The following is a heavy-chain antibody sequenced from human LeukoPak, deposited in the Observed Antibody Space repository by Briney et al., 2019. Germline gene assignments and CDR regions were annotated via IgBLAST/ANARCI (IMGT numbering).Heavy chain of an antibody. D-gene: IGHD3-10*01. CDR3: ATWFGEPRIDY. J-gene: IGHJ4*02. Sequence: GASVKVSCKASGYTFTNYPIHWVRQAPGQRLEWMAWINAGNGNTKYSQKFQGRVTITRDTSASTAYMELSGLRSEDTAVYYCATWFGEPRIDYWGQGTLVTVSS. CDR1: GYTFTNYP. CDR2: INAGNGNT. V-gene: IGHV1-3*01.